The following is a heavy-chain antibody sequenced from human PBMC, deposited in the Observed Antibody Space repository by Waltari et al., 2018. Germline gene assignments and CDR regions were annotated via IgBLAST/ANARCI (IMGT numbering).Heavy chain of an antibody. V-gene: IGHV3-23*01. D-gene: IGHD2-2*03. CDR2: ISGSGGST. CDR1: GFTFSSYA. CDR3: AKASSIGYCSSTSCPDYYYYYGMDV. Sequence: EVQLLESGGGLVQPGGSLRLSCAASGFTFSSYAMSWVRQAPGKGLEWVSAISGSGGSTYYADAVKGRFTISRDNSKNTLYLQMNSLRAEDTAVYYCAKASSIGYCSSTSCPDYYYYYGMDVWGQGTTVIVSS. J-gene: IGHJ6*02.